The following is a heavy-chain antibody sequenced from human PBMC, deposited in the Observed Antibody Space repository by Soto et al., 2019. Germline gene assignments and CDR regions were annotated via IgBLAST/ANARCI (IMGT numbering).Heavy chain of an antibody. CDR1: GYSFSGYW. CDR2: IDPSDSYT. Sequence: GESLKISCKGSGYSFSGYWISWVCQMPGKGLERVGRIDPSDSYTNYSPSFQGHVTISVAKSISTVYPQWSSLRASDTAMYYCARQTYYYDNSANCQYYFDSWGQGTLVTVSS. J-gene: IGHJ4*02. V-gene: IGHV5-10-1*01. CDR3: ARQTYYYDNSANCQYYFDS. D-gene: IGHD3-22*01.